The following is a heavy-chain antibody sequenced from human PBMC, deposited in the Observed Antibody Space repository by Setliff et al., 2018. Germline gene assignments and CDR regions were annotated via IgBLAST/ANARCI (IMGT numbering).Heavy chain of an antibody. D-gene: IGHD1-1*01. CDR1: GFTFSNYA. V-gene: IGHV3-23*01. CDR2: ISGSGDTA. Sequence: PGGSLRLSCAAAGFTFSNYAMSWVRQAPGKGLEWVSVISGSGDTANYADSVKGRFIISRDNSKNTLYLQMSSLRAEDTGVFYCATSRNAYNCFDNWGQGTLVTVSS. CDR3: ATSRNAYNCFDN. J-gene: IGHJ4*02.